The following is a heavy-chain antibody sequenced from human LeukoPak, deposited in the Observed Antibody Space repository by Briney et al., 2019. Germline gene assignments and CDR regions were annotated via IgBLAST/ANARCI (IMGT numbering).Heavy chain of an antibody. Sequence: GGXXRLSCAASGFMFSDYYMSWLRQAPGKGLEWVSYISPSGSTIFYADSVKGRFTISRDNAKNSLFLQMNNLGVEDTAVYYCARAPPDWECSNSICYTWYFDLWGRGTLVTVSS. CDR3: ARAPPDWECSNSICYTWYFDL. CDR2: ISPSGSTI. CDR1: GFMFSDYY. D-gene: IGHD2-2*02. V-gene: IGHV3-11*04. J-gene: IGHJ2*01.